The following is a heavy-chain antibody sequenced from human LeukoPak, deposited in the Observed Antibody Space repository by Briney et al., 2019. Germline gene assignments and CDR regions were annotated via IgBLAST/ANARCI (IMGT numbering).Heavy chain of an antibody. CDR2: IYTSGST. CDR3: ARVRGSSGSYEYYHYMDV. J-gene: IGHJ6*03. D-gene: IGHD1-26*01. Sequence: PSETLSLTCTVSGGSISYFYWSWIRQPAGKGLEWIGRIYTSGSTNYNPSLKSPVTMSVDTSKKQFSLKLSSVTAADTAVYYCARVRGSSGSYEYYHYMDVWGKGTTVTISS. CDR1: GGSISYFY. V-gene: IGHV4-4*07.